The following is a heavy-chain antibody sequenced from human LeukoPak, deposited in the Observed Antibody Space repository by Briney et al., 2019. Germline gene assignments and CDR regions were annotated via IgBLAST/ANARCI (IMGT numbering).Heavy chain of an antibody. J-gene: IGHJ4*02. CDR2: IHHSGST. V-gene: IGHV4-38-2*02. D-gene: IGHD3-22*01. Sequence: SETLSLTCIVSGYSISSGYYWGWIRQPPGKGLEWIGNIHHSGSTYYNPSLKSRVTISVDTSKNQFSLKLSSVTAADTAVYYCARDGRSGDSSAPADYWGQGTLVTVSS. CDR3: ARDGRSGDSSAPADY. CDR1: GYSISSGYY.